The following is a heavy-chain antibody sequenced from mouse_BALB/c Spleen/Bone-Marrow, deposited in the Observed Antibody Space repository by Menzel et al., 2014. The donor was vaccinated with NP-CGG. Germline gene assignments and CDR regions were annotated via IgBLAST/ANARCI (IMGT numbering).Heavy chain of an antibody. CDR3: ARAYYGSSDY. Sequence: EVQGVESGPGLVKPSQSLSLTCTVTGYSITSDYAWNWIRQFPGNKLEWMGYISYSGSTSYNPSLKSRISITRDTSKNQFFLQLNSVTTEDTATYYCARAYYGSSDYWGQGTTLTVSS. D-gene: IGHD1-1*01. CDR1: GYSITSDYA. J-gene: IGHJ2*01. CDR2: ISYSGST. V-gene: IGHV3-2*02.